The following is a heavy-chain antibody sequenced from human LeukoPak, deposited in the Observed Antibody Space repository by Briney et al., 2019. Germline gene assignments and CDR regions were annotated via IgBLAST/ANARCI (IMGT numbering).Heavy chain of an antibody. V-gene: IGHV4-39*02. CDR2: IYYTGNT. J-gene: IGHJ4*02. CDR1: GGSISSSSYY. CDR3: ARDTVLNYFDY. Sequence: PSETLSLTCTVSGGSISSSSYYWGWIRQPPGKGLEWIENIYYTGNTYYNPSLKSRVTISVDTSKNQFSLELSSVTAADTAVYYCARDTVLNYFDYWGQGTLVTVSS. D-gene: IGHD4-17*01.